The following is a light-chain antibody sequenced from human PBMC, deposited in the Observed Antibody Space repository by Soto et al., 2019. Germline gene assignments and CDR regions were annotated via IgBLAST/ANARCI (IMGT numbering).Light chain of an antibody. Sequence: QSALTQPASVSGSPGQSITISCTGTSSDVGGYNYVSWYQQHPGKAPRLMIYEVSDRPSGVSNRFSGSKSGNTASLTISGLQADDEAYYYCSSYTTTITGAIFGGGTKVTVL. V-gene: IGLV2-14*01. CDR1: SSDVGGYNY. J-gene: IGLJ2*01. CDR3: SSYTTTITGAI. CDR2: EVS.